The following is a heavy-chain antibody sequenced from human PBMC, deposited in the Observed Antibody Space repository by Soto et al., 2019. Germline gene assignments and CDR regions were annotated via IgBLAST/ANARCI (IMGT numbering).Heavy chain of an antibody. D-gene: IGHD1-26*01. V-gene: IGHV1-18*04. CDR1: GHTFSSYG. Sequence: QVQLVQSGAEVKKPGASVKVSCKASGHTFSSYGINWVRQAPGQGLEWMGWISGYSGHTNYAQRLQGRVTMTADTSASTAYMELRRLRSDDTAIDYCARLRYSGTYFFDSWGQRTLVTVSS. CDR2: ISGYSGHT. CDR3: ARLRYSGTYFFDS. J-gene: IGHJ4*02.